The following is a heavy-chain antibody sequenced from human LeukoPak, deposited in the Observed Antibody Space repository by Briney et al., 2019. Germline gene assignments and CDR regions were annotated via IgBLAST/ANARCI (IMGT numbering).Heavy chain of an antibody. CDR2: INWNGGST. CDR3: ARGSKSYGDYIRSRLYYFDY. CDR1: GFIFDDHG. D-gene: IGHD4-17*01. Sequence: GGSLRLSCAASGFIFDDHGMSWVRQAPGKGLEWVSGINWNGGSTGYADSVKGRFTISRDNSKNTLYLQMNSLRAEDTAVYYCARGSKSYGDYIRSRLYYFDYWGQGTLVTVSS. V-gene: IGHV3-20*04. J-gene: IGHJ4*02.